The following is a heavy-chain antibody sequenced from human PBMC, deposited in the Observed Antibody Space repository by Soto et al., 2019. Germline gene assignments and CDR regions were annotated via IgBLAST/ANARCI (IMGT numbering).Heavy chain of an antibody. CDR3: ETDQGGDTGYSYGRDAFDI. J-gene: IGHJ3*02. D-gene: IGHD5-18*01. Sequence: SAEVLIKVPGYTLTELSMHWVRQTSVTGFYWMGGFDTEDGETIYAQKFQGRVTMTEDTSTDTVYMELSSLRSEDSAVYYCETDQGGDTGYSYGRDAFDIWGQVTMVTV. CDR2: FDTEDGET. CDR1: GYTLTELS. V-gene: IGHV1-24*01.